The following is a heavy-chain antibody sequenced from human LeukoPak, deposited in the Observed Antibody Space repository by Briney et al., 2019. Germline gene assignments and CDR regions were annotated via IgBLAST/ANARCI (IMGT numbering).Heavy chain of an antibody. CDR3: AKDRYSRSWLFDY. CDR1: GFTFDDYA. D-gene: IGHD6-13*01. V-gene: IGHV3-9*01. J-gene: IGHJ4*02. CDR2: ISWNSGSI. Sequence: PGGSLRLSCAASGFTFDDYAMHCVRQAPGKGLEWVSGISWNSGSIGYADSVKGRFTISRDNAKNSLYLQMNSLRAEDTALYYCAKDRYSRSWLFDYWGQGTLVTVSS.